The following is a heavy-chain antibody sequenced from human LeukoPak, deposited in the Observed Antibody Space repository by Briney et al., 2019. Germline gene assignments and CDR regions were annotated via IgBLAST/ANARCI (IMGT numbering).Heavy chain of an antibody. D-gene: IGHD3-16*01. CDR3: ATQRGSYLWGTDFDY. Sequence: GASVKVSCKASGYTFTGYYMHWVRQAPGQGLEWMGWIYPNSGDTKYSQKFQGRVTMTRDTSISTAYMELSRLRSDDTAVYYCATQRGSYLWGTDFDYWGQGTLVTVSS. CDR2: IYPNSGDT. V-gene: IGHV1-2*02. CDR1: GYTFTGYY. J-gene: IGHJ4*02.